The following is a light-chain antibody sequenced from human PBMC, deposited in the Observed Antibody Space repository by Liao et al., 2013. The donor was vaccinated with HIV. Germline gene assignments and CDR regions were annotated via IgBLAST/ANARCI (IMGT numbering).Light chain of an antibody. J-gene: IGLJ1*01. Sequence: SYELTQPPSVSVAPGKTASISCGGNNIGSKAVHWYQQKPGQAPALVIYYDNDRPSGIPVRFSASSSGSTATLTISSVEVGDEADYYCQVWDGSSDHYVFGSGTKVTVL. CDR1: NIGSKA. CDR2: YDN. V-gene: IGLV3-21*04. CDR3: QVWDGSSDHYV.